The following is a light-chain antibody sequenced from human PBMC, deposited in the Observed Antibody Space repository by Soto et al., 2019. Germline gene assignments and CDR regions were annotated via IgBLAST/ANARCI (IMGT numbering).Light chain of an antibody. CDR1: QSVNSN. CDR2: GAS. CDR3: QQYNSWLWT. Sequence: EAVMTQSPATLSVSPGERATLSCRASQSVNSNLAWYQQKLGQAPRVLIYGASTRATGIPARFSGSGSGTEFTLIISSLQSEDSAVYYCQQYNSWLWTFGQGTKVDI. J-gene: IGKJ1*01. V-gene: IGKV3-15*01.